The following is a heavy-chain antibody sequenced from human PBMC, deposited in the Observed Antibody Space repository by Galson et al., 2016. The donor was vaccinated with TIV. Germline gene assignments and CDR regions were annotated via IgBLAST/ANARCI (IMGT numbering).Heavy chain of an antibody. CDR3: ARGPGPAGIVGIYYNMDV. Sequence: SVKVSCKASGGTFSRSAISWMRQAPGQGLEWVGGIIPLLSSPSYGQKFQGRLTITADESMTTSYMELTSLTSDDTAMYYCARGPGPAGIVGIYYNMDVWGQGTTVIVSS. V-gene: IGHV1-69*13. CDR1: GGTFSRSA. CDR2: IIPLLSSP. D-gene: IGHD1-26*01. J-gene: IGHJ6*02.